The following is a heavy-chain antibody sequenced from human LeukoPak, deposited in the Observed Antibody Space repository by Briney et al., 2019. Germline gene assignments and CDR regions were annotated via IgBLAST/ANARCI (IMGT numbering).Heavy chain of an antibody. CDR1: GYTFTSYD. D-gene: IGHD2-2*01. V-gene: IGHV1-8*01. CDR3: ARRRPRYCSSTSCRWNAFDI. J-gene: IGHJ3*02. CDR2: TNPNSGNT. Sequence: GASVKVSCKASGYTFTSYDINWVRQATGQGLEWMGWTNPNSGNTGYAQKFQGRVTMTRNTSISTAYMELSSLRSEDTAVYYCARRRPRYCSSTSCRWNAFDIWGQGTMVTVSS.